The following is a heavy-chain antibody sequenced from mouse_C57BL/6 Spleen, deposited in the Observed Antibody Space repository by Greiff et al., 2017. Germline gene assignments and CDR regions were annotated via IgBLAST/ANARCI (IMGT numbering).Heavy chain of an antibody. J-gene: IGHJ2*01. V-gene: IGHV1-81*01. CDR1: GYTFTSYG. Sequence: VQLQQSGAELVRPGASVKLSCKASGYTFTSYGIRWVQQRPGQGLEWIGEIYPRSGNTYYNEKFKGQATLTEDKSSSTAYMELRSLTSEDSAVYFCARGYDYGDVFDYWGQGTTLTVSA. D-gene: IGHD2-4*01. CDR3: ARGYDYGDVFDY. CDR2: IYPRSGNT.